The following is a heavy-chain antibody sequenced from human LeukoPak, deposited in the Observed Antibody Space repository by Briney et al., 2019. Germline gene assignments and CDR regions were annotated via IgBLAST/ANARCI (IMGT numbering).Heavy chain of an antibody. Sequence: GGPLRLSCAASGFTFSSYWIHWVRQAPGKGLVWVSRINGEGSTTSYTDSVEGRFTISRDNGKNTLYLQMNSLRAEDTAVYYCARAGLGFDYWGQGTLVTVSS. CDR2: INGEGSTT. D-gene: IGHD3-16*01. CDR1: GFTFSSYW. V-gene: IGHV3-74*01. CDR3: ARAGLGFDY. J-gene: IGHJ4*02.